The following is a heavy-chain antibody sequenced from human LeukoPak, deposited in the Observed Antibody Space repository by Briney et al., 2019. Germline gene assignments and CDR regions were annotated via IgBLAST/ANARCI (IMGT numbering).Heavy chain of an antibody. CDR1: GYTFTSYA. V-gene: IGHV1-3*01. CDR3: ASGLQGAASVPHYYYGMDV. J-gene: IGHJ6*02. Sequence: REASVNVSCKASGYTFTSYAMHWVRQAPGQRLEWMGWINAGNGNTKYSQKFQGRVTITRDTSASTAYMELSSLRSEDTAVYYCASGLQGAASVPHYYYGMDVWGQGTTVTVSS. CDR2: INAGNGNT. D-gene: IGHD1-26*01.